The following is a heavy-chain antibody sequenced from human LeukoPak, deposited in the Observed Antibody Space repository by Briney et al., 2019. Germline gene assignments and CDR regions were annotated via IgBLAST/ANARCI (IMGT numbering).Heavy chain of an antibody. J-gene: IGHJ4*02. D-gene: IGHD6-6*01. Sequence: GGSLRLSCAASGFTFSNNAMSWVRQAPGKGLEWVSTISGSGVTTYYADSVKGRFTISRDNSKNTLYLQINSLRAEDTAVYYCAKDRLVKFSSYIFDYWGQGTLVTVSS. V-gene: IGHV3-23*01. CDR2: ISGSGVTT. CDR3: AKDRLVKFSSYIFDY. CDR1: GFTFSNNA.